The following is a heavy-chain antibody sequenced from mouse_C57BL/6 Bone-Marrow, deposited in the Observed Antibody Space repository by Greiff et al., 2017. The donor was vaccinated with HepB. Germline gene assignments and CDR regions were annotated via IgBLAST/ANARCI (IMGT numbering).Heavy chain of an antibody. Sequence: QVTLKVSGPGILQPSQTLSLTCSFSGFSLSTSNMGIGWIRQPSGKGLEWLAHIWWNDDKYYNPSLKSRLTISKDTSNNQVFLKITSEDTAYTATYYCALCGQEYLYIGGWGTGTTFTVSP. CDR1: GFSLSTSNMG. V-gene: IGHV8-5*01. D-gene: IGHD6-1*01. J-gene: IGHJ1*03. CDR2: IWWNDDK. CDR3: ALCGQEYLYIGG.